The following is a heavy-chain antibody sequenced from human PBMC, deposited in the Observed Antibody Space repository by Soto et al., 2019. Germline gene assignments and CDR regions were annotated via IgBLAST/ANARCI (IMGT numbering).Heavy chain of an antibody. CDR2: ISGNSGKT. D-gene: IGHD2-15*01. J-gene: IGHJ4*02. V-gene: IGHV3-23*01. CDR1: GYTFSSYA. CDR3: ISHSPEDMIPT. Sequence: PGGNLRLSCTASGYTFSSYAMSWVRQAPGKELEWVATISGNSGKTNYAESVKGRFSISRDNSKNTVHLQLDSLRAEDTAVYYCISHSPEDMIPTWSQGTLVIGSS.